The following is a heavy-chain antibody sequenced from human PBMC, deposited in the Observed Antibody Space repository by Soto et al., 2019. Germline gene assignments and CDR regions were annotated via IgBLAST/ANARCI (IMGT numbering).Heavy chain of an antibody. D-gene: IGHD1-26*01. CDR2: ISVSGGSA. CDR1: VFTLGTYS. CDR3: AKDMYGGCTLYGMDV. V-gene: IGHV3-23*01. J-gene: IGHJ6*04. Sequence: QPGGSLRFSCAASVFTLGTYSMYWVRQAPSKGLECVSAISVSGGSAYYADSVKGRFTISRDNSKNMLYLQMKSLRPEYTAVYFCAKDMYGGCTLYGMDVWGKGTTVTGSS.